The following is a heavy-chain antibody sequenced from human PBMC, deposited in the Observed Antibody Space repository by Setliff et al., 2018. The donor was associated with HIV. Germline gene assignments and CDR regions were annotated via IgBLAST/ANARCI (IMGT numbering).Heavy chain of an antibody. D-gene: IGHD2-15*01. J-gene: IGHJ5*02. CDR2: VNHSGST. Sequence: NPSETLSLTCSVSGYSISSGYYWSWIRQPPGKGLEWIGEVNHSGSTYYNPSLKSRVIISVDTSKNQFSLNLSSVIAADTAIYFCARFTVVVFGAGEPSWFDPWGQGILVTVSS. CDR1: GYSISSGYY. CDR3: ARFTVVVFGAGEPSWFDP. V-gene: IGHV4-38-2*01.